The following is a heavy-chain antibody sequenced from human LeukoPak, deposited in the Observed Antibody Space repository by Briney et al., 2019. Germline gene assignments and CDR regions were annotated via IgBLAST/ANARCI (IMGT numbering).Heavy chain of an antibody. CDR1: GYNFDTYW. Sequence: GESLKISCKGSGYNFDTYWIVWVRQMPGKGLEWLGHIYPGDSDTKYSPAFQGKVTISADKSISTVYLQWNTLKASDTSTYYCARRPPYGSGIYPLIDVWGQGTTVTVSS. CDR2: IYPGDSDT. J-gene: IGHJ6*02. CDR3: ARRPPYGSGIYPLIDV. D-gene: IGHD3-10*01. V-gene: IGHV5-51*01.